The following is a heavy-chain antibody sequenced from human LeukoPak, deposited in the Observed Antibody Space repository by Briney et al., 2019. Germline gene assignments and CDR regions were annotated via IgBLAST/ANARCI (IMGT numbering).Heavy chain of an antibody. J-gene: IGHJ4*02. Sequence: GGSLRLFCAASGFTFSSYAMRWVRQAPGKGLEWVSAISGSGGSTYYADSVKGRFTISRDNSKNTLYLQMNSLRAEDTAVYYCASVVIGYYFDYWGQGTLVTVSS. CDR2: ISGSGGST. V-gene: IGHV3-23*01. D-gene: IGHD3-22*01. CDR3: ASVVIGYYFDY. CDR1: GFTFSSYA.